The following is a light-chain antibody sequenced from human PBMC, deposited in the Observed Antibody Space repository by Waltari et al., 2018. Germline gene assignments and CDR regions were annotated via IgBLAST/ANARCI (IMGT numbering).Light chain of an antibody. J-gene: IGLJ1*01. CDR3: QTWDSNTVS. V-gene: IGLV3-1*01. CDR2: QDS. Sequence: SYELTQPPSVSVSPGQTASITCSGDKLGDKYSCWYQQKPGQPPVLVIYQDSKRPSGIPERCSGSNSGNTATLTISGTQPMDEADYYCQTWDSNTVSFGTGTKVTVL. CDR1: KLGDKY.